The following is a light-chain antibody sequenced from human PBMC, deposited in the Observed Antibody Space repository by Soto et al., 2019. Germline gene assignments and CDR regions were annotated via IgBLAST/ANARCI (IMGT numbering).Light chain of an antibody. CDR1: SSDIGGYNY. J-gene: IGLJ1*01. CDR2: EVN. Sequence: QSVLTQPASVSGSPGQSITISCTGTSSDIGGYNYVSWYQQHPGKAPKVIIYEVNNRPSGVSNRFSGSKSGNTASLTISGLQAEYLADYYCSSYTSSTTKVFGAGTKGTLL. V-gene: IGLV2-14*01. CDR3: SSYTSSTTKV.